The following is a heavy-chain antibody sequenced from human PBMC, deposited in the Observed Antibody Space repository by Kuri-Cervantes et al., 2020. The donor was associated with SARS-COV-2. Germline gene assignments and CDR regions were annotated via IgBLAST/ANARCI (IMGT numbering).Heavy chain of an antibody. D-gene: IGHD3-22*01. V-gene: IGHV3-21*01. CDR2: ISSSSSYI. Sequence: GESLKIPCAASGFTFSSYSMNWVRQAPGKGLEWVSSISSSSSYIYYADSVKGRFTISRDNAKNSLYLQMNSLRAEDTAVYYCAREMLGYYDSSGSDYWGQGTLVTVSS. CDR3: AREMLGYYDSSGSDY. CDR1: GFTFSSYS. J-gene: IGHJ4*02.